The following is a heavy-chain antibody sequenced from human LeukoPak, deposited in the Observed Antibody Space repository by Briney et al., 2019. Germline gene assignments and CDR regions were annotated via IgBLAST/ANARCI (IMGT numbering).Heavy chain of an antibody. D-gene: IGHD3-10*01. J-gene: IGHJ6*03. Sequence: GGSLRLSCAASGFTFSSYAMSWVRQAPGKGLEWVSAISGSGGSTYYADSVKGRFTISRDNSKNTLYLQMNSLRAEDTAVYYCAKSGRDMVRGVNAGYYYYYYMDVWGKGTTVTVSS. V-gene: IGHV3-23*01. CDR2: ISGSGGST. CDR1: GFTFSSYA. CDR3: AKSGRDMVRGVNAGYYYYYYMDV.